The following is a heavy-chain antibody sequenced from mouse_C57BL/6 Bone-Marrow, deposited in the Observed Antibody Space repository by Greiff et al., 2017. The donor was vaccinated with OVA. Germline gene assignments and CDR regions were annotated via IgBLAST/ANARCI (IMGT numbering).Heavy chain of an antibody. V-gene: IGHV14-2*01. CDR2: IDPEDGET. Sequence: EVMLVESGAELVKPGASVKLSCTASGFNIKDYYMHWVKQRTEQGLEWIGRIDPEDGETKYAPKFQGKATITADTSSNTAYLQLSSLTSEDTAVYYCARRDYYGSSPDYFDYWGQGTTLTVSS. CDR1: GFNIKDYY. D-gene: IGHD1-1*01. J-gene: IGHJ2*01. CDR3: ARRDYYGSSPDYFDY.